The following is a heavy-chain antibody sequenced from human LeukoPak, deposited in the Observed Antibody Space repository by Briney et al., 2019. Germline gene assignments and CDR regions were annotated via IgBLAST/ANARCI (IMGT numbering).Heavy chain of an antibody. J-gene: IGHJ4*02. CDR3: AGGPAYCGGDCFLD. D-gene: IGHD2-21*02. CDR1: GGSISSSSYY. V-gene: IGHV4-39*01. CDR2: IYYSGST. Sequence: SETLSLTCTVSGGSISSSSYYWGWIRQPPGKGLEWIGSIYYSGSTYYNPSLKSRVTISVDTSKNQFSLKLSSVTAADTAVYYCAGGPAYCGGDCFLDWGQGTLVTVSS.